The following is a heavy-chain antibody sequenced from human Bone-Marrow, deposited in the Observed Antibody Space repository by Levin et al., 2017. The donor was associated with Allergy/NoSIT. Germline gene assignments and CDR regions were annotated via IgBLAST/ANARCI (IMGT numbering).Heavy chain of an antibody. J-gene: IGHJ2*01. CDR1: GYRFSNFC. D-gene: IGHD5-12*01. CDR2: ICPDDSHA. V-gene: IGHV5-51*01. Sequence: KSGESLKISCKGSGYRFSNFCIGWARQMPGKGLEWMGIICPDDSHARYSPSFQGQVTISVDTSFSTAFLQWNSLKASDTAIFYCAKMAPFSVDRVATIHVFDLWGRGTLVTVSS. CDR3: AKMAPFSVDRVATIHVFDL.